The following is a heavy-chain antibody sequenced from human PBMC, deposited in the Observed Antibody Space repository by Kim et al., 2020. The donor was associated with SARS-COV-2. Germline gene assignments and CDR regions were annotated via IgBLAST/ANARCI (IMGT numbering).Heavy chain of an antibody. D-gene: IGHD3-22*01. CDR2: IYGNGDT. J-gene: IGHJ3*01. CDR1: GFVVRNNF. CDR3: GGHDRSGYWANSFDV. V-gene: IGHV3-53*01. Sequence: GGSLRLSCAASGFVVRNNFMSWVRQAPGKGLEWVSVIYGNGDTYYATSVRGRFTISRDNSKNTLHLQMNNVREEDTAVYYCGGHDRSGYWANSFDVWGQGTRVTVSS.